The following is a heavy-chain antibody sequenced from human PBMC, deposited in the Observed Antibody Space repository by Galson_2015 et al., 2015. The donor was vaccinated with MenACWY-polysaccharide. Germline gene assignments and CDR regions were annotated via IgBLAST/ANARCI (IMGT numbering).Heavy chain of an antibody. CDR2: ISSSGSTI. V-gene: IGHV3-48*03. Sequence: SLRLSCAASGFTFSSYDMNWVRQAPGKGLEWVSYISSSGSTIYYADSVKGRFTISRDNAKNSLYLQMNSLRAEDTAVYYSAREWIQLWRPLDYWGQGTLVTVSS. D-gene: IGHD5-18*01. CDR3: AREWIQLWRPLDY. CDR1: GFTFSSYD. J-gene: IGHJ4*02.